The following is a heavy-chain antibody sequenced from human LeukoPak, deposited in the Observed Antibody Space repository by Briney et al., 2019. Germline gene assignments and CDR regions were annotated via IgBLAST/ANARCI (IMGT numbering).Heavy chain of an antibody. V-gene: IGHV3-23*01. J-gene: IGHJ4*02. CDR1: GFTFSSYA. D-gene: IGHD3-10*01. CDR3: AKYTSGTYYRGLDQ. Sequence: PGGSLRLSCAASGFTFSSYAMTWVRQAPGKGLEWVSTVVGGGATYYADSVKGRFTISRDDSKNTVYLQMNSLRAEDTAVYFCAKYTSGTYYRGLDQWGQGTLVTVSS. CDR2: VVGGGAT.